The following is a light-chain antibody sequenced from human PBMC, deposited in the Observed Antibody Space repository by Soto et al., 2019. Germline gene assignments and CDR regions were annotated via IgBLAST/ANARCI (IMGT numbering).Light chain of an antibody. Sequence: ELVMTQSPATLSVSPGERATLSCRASQSVSSNLAWYQQKPGQAPRLLIYGASTRATGIPARFSGSGSGTEFTLTINSLQSEDFAVYGCEQYNEWVRWAFGQGTKVDIK. J-gene: IGKJ1*01. V-gene: IGKV3-15*01. CDR3: EQYNEWVRWA. CDR1: QSVSSN. CDR2: GAS.